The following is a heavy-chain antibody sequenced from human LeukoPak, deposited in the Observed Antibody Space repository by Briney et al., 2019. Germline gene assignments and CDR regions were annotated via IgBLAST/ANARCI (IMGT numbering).Heavy chain of an antibody. CDR2: ISYDGSNK. D-gene: IGHD3-10*01. J-gene: IGHJ4*02. CDR1: GFTFSSYA. V-gene: IGHV3-30*04. CDR3: ARDAGYGSGSPYFDY. Sequence: GGSLRLSCAASGFTFSSYAMHWVRQAPGKGLEWVAVISYDGSNKYYADSVKGRFTISRDNSKNTLYLQMNSLRAEGTAVYYCARDAGYGSGSPYFDYWGQGTLVTVSS.